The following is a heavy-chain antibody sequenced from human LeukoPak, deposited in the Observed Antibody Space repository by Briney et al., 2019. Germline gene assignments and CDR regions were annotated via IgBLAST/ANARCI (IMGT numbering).Heavy chain of an antibody. J-gene: IGHJ4*02. V-gene: IGHV1-2*02. D-gene: IGHD3-22*01. CDR1: GYTFTGYY. CDR2: INPNSGGT. Sequence: ASVKVSCKASGYTFTGYYMHWVRQAPGQGLEWMGWINPNSGGTNYAQKFQGRVTMTRDTSISTAYMELSRLRSDDTAVYYCAREYYYDSSGYLKPISSDYWGQGTLVTVSS. CDR3: AREYYYDSSGYLKPISSDY.